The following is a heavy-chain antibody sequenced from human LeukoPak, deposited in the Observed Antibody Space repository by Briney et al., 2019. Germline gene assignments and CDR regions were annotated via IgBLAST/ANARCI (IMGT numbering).Heavy chain of an antibody. V-gene: IGHV3-21*01. D-gene: IGHD6-13*01. J-gene: IGHJ4*02. CDR2: ISSSSSYI. Sequence: GGSLRLSCAASGFTFSSYSMNWVRQAPGKGLEWVSSISSSSSYIYYADSVKGRFTISRDNAKNSLYLQMNSLRAEDTAVYYCARDLDSSSWYHHPYFDYWGQGTLVTVSS. CDR3: ARDLDSSSWYHHPYFDY. CDR1: GFTFSSYS.